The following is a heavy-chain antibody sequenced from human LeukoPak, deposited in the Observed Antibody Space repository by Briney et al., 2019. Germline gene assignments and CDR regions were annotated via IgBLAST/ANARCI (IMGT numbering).Heavy chain of an antibody. CDR1: GYTFTSYD. CDR2: MNPNSGNS. Sequence: RASVKVSCKASGYTFTSYDINWVRQATGQGLEWMGWMNPNSGNSGYAQKFQGRVTMTRNTSISTAYMELSSLRPDDTAVYYCARSNHASRTSTYNDFWSGDSSFDYWGQGTLVTVSS. V-gene: IGHV1-8*01. J-gene: IGHJ4*02. D-gene: IGHD3-3*01. CDR3: ARSNHASRTSTYNDFWSGDSSFDY.